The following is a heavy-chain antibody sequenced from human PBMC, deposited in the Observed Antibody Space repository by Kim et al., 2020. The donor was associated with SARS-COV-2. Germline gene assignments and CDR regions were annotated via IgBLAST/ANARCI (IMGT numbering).Heavy chain of an antibody. Sequence: ASVKVSCKASGYTFTSYGISWVRQAPGQGLEWMGWISAYNGNTNYAQKLQGRVTMTTDTSTSTAYMELRSLRSDDTAVYYCALTAGASVHDAFDIWGQGTVVTVSS. J-gene: IGHJ3*02. CDR2: ISAYNGNT. CDR3: ALTAGASVHDAFDI. CDR1: GYTFTSYG. D-gene: IGHD1-1*01. V-gene: IGHV1-18*01.